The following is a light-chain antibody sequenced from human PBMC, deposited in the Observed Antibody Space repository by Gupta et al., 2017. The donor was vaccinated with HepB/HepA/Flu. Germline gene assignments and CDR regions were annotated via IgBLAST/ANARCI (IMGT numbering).Light chain of an antibody. J-gene: IGKJ3*01. Sequence: IVMTQSPDSLAVSLGERATIKCKSGQRILHNSNKKNYLAWYQQKAGQPPKLLISWASTRESGVPDRFSGSGSGTDFTLTISSLQAEDVAVYYCQQYYSFPATFGNGTKVDIK. CDR1: QRILHNSNKKNY. CDR3: QQYYSFPAT. CDR2: WAS. V-gene: IGKV4-1*01.